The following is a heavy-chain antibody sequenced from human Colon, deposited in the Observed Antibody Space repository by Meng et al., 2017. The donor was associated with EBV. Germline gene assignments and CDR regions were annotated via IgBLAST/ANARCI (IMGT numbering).Heavy chain of an antibody. D-gene: IGHD6-19*01. J-gene: IGHJ4*02. Sequence: QVQLQASGPGLVKPSQTLSFTCTVSGGSVSSGGYYGTWIRQQPGKGMEWFGHIYYSGSTFYNPSLKRRVIISIDTSKNQFSLNLRSVTAADTAVYYCARVSSGWDYFDYWGQGTLVTVSS. CDR1: GGSVSSGGYY. CDR2: IYYSGST. CDR3: ARVSSGWDYFDY. V-gene: IGHV4-31*03.